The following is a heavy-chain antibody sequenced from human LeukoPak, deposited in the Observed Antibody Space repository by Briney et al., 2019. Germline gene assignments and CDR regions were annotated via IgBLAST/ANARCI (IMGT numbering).Heavy chain of an antibody. Sequence: ASVKVSCKSSGYTLTSYGIIWVRQAPGQGLEWMGWISAYNGNTNYAQKLQGRVTMTTDTSTSTAYMELRSLRSDDTAVYYCATSVIDTAMVDFNYLDYWGQGTLVTVSS. CDR1: GYTLTSYG. CDR2: ISAYNGNT. CDR3: ATSVIDTAMVDFNYLDY. D-gene: IGHD5-18*01. J-gene: IGHJ4*02. V-gene: IGHV1-18*01.